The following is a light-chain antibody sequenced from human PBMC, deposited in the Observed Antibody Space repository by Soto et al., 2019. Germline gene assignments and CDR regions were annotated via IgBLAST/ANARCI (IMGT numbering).Light chain of an antibody. CDR1: SSNIGSNT. J-gene: IGLJ2*01. CDR3: ATWDDSLNGVV. Sequence: QSVLTQTPSASGTPGQRVTISCSGSSSNIGSNTVNWYQQLPGTAPKLLIYEDNQRPSGVPDRFSGSKSGTSASLAISGLQSEVEADYYCATWDDSLNGVVFGGGTKLTVL. CDR2: EDN. V-gene: IGLV1-44*01.